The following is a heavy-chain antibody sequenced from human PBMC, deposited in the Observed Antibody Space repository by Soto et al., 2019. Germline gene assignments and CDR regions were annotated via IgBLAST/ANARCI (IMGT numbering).Heavy chain of an antibody. CDR1: GYPFTSYG. Sequence: ASVKVAFKDSGYPFTSYGISCVRHAPGQGLEWMGWISAYNGNTNYSQKLQGRVTMTTDTSTSTAYMELRSLRSDDTAVYYCARDNVDYYYYYGMDVWGQGTTVTVSS. CDR2: ISAYNGNT. V-gene: IGHV1-18*01. J-gene: IGHJ6*01. CDR3: ARDNVDYYYYYGMDV.